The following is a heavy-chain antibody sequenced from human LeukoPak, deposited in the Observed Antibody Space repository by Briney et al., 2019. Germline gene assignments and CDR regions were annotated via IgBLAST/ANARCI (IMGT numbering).Heavy chain of an antibody. CDR1: GGTFSSYA. J-gene: IGHJ4*02. CDR2: IIPIFGTA. V-gene: IGHV1-69*06. Sequence: GASVKVSCKASGGTFSSYAISWVRRAPGQGLEWMGGIIPIFGTANYAQKFQGRVTITADKSTSTAYMELSSLRSEDTAVYYCARGSELWSPHYFDYWGQGTLVTVSS. CDR3: ARGSELWSPHYFDY. D-gene: IGHD5-18*01.